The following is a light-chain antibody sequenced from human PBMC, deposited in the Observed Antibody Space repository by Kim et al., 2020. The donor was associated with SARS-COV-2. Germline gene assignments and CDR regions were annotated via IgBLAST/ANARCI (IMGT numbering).Light chain of an antibody. J-gene: IGKJ2*01. V-gene: IGKV3-20*01. CDR2: AAS. CDR3: QQFSTSPPAYT. Sequence: PGERAPLSCRAGQRISSTFVAWYQQKLGQAPRFLIFAASSRAAGTPDRFSGSGSGTDFTLTISRVEPDDFAVYYCQQFSTSPPAYTFGQGTKLEI. CDR1: QRISSTF.